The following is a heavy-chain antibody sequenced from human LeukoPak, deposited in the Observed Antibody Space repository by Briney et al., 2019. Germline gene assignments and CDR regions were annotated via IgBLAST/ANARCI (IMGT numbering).Heavy chain of an antibody. Sequence: GGSLRLSCAASGFTFNSYAMSWVRQAPGKGLEWVSAINGGGDTSFYADSVKGRFTISRDNSKSTLYLQMNSLRAEDTAVYYCAKERLLWFGELGGAFDIWGQGTMVTESS. CDR3: AKERLLWFGELGGAFDI. D-gene: IGHD3-10*01. V-gene: IGHV3-23*01. J-gene: IGHJ3*02. CDR1: GFTFNSYA. CDR2: INGGGDTS.